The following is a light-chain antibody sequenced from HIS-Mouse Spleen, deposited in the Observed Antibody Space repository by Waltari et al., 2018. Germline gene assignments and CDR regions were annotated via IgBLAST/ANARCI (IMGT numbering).Light chain of an antibody. CDR2: GAS. CDR1: QSVSSN. J-gene: IGKJ1*01. CDR3: QQYNNWLQT. Sequence: EIVITQSPATLSVSPGERATLSCRASQSVSSNLAWYQQKPGQAPRLLIYGASTRATGIPARFSGSGSGTEFTLTISSMQSEDFAVYYCQQYNNWLQTFGQGTKVEIK. V-gene: IGKV3-15*01.